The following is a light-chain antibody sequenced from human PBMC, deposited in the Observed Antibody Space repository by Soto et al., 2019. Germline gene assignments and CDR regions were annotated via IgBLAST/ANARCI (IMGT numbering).Light chain of an antibody. CDR3: QHSGSALFT. V-gene: IGKV3-20*01. J-gene: IGKJ3*01. CDR1: QSFSSSY. CDR2: GAS. Sequence: EIVLTQSPGTLSLSPGERATLSCRASQSFSSSYLAWYQQKPGQAPRLLIYGASSRATGIPDRFSGSGSGTDFTLTTSSLEPEDCAVYYCQHSGSALFTFGPATKVDV.